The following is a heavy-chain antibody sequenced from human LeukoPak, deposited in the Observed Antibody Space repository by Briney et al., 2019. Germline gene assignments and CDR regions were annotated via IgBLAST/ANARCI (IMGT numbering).Heavy chain of an antibody. Sequence: SXXVSCKASGGTFSSYAISWVRQAPGQGLEWMGGIIPIFGTANYAQKFQGRVTITTDESTSTAYMELSSLRSEDTAVYYCASGVGIAAADYYFDYWGQGTLVTVSS. D-gene: IGHD6-13*01. CDR2: IIPIFGTA. V-gene: IGHV1-69*05. J-gene: IGHJ4*02. CDR1: GGTFSSYA. CDR3: ASGVGIAAADYYFDY.